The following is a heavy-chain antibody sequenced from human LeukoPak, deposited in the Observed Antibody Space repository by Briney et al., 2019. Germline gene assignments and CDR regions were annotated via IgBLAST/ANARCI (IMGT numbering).Heavy chain of an antibody. CDR2: INTNTGIP. J-gene: IGHJ4*02. Sequence: GASVKVSCKASGYTFTTYIMNWVRQAPGQGLEWMGWINTNTGIPTYAQGFTGRFVFSLDTSVSTAYLQISSLKAEDTAVYYCARGAVANGRYYFDYWGQGTLVTVSS. V-gene: IGHV7-4-1*02. CDR3: ARGAVANGRYYFDY. CDR1: GYTFTTYI. D-gene: IGHD6-19*01.